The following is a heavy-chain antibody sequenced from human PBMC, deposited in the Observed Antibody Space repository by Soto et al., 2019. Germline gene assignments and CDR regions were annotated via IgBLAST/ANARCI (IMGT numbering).Heavy chain of an antibody. CDR3: ARDRSLFGVVLSWFDP. CDR1: GFTFSSYG. CDR2: IWYDGSNK. V-gene: IGHV3-33*01. D-gene: IGHD3-3*02. Sequence: QVQLVESGGGVVQPGRSLRLSCAASGFTFSSYGMHWVRQAPGKGLEWVAVIWYDGSNKYYADSVKGRFTISRDNSKNTLYLQMNSLRAEDTAVYYCARDRSLFGVVLSWFDPWGQGTLVTVSS. J-gene: IGHJ5*02.